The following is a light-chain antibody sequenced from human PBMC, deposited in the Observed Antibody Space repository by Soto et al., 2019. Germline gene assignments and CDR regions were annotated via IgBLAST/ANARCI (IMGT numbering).Light chain of an antibody. Sequence: EIVLTQSPGTLSLSPGDRATLSCRASQSVSNSYFAWYQQKPGQAPRLLIYGTSNTATGIPARFSGSRSGTNFTLSISSLEPEDVAVYYCQQYRTSPYTFGQGTKVEIK. V-gene: IGKV3-20*01. CDR2: GTS. CDR1: QSVSNSY. J-gene: IGKJ2*01. CDR3: QQYRTSPYT.